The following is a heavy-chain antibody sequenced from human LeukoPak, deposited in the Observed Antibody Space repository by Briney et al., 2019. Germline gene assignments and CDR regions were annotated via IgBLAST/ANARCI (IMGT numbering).Heavy chain of an antibody. CDR2: ISGSGDST. CDR1: GFTFSNYA. CDR3: AKQAFIDY. Sequence: PGGSLRLSCAASGFTFSNYAMSWVRQAPGKGLEWVSVISGSGDSTYYADSVMGHFTVSRDNSKNTLYLQMNSLRAEDTAVYYCAKQAFIDYWGQGTLVTVSS. J-gene: IGHJ4*02. V-gene: IGHV3-23*01.